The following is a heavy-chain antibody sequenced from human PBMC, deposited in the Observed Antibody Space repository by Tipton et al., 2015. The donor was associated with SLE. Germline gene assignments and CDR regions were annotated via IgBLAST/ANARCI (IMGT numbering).Heavy chain of an antibody. Sequence: SLRLSCAASGFSFSRFAMSWARQVPGKGLKWVSIIYSGGDTYYADSVKGRFTISRDNSKNTLYLQMNSLRAEDTGVYYCAKDSPGEGYWGRGTLVTVSS. CDR2: IIYSGGDT. CDR1: GFSFSRFA. D-gene: IGHD3-10*01. J-gene: IGHJ4*02. CDR3: AKDSPGEGY. V-gene: IGHV3-23*03.